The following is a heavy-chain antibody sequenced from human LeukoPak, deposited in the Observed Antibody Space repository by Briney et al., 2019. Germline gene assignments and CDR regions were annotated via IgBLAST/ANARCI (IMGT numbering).Heavy chain of an antibody. D-gene: IGHD3-22*01. V-gene: IGHV4-59*01. J-gene: IGHJ3*02. CDR2: IYDSGST. CDR1: RGSISSYY. Sequence: SETLSLARTVSRGSISSYYWSWIRQPPGTGLEWIGYIYDSGSTNYNPSLNSRVTISVDTSKNQFSLRLRSVTAADTAVYYCARGRDSSGYYGSYAFDIWGQGTMVTVSS. CDR3: ARGRDSSGYYGSYAFDI.